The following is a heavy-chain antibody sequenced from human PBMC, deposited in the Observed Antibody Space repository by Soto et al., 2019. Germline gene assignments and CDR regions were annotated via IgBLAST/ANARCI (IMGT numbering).Heavy chain of an antibody. CDR3: ARTDVIAARFPFDY. CDR2: IYPADSDT. D-gene: IGHD6-6*01. Sequence: GESLKISCKTSGYTFSRYWIAWVRQTPGRGLEWMGIIYPADSDTRYSPSFQGQVTISADKSTSTAYLHWNSLKASDSAMYYCARTDVIAARFPFDYWGQGTLVTVSS. V-gene: IGHV5-51*01. J-gene: IGHJ4*02. CDR1: GYTFSRYW.